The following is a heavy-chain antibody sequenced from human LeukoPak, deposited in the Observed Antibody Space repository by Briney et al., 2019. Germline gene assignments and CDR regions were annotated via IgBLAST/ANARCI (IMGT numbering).Heavy chain of an antibody. CDR3: AKDTMVREVTYPYMDV. CDR2: IRYDGSNK. Sequence: GGSLRLSCAASGFTFSSYGMHWVRQAPGKGLEWVAFIRYDGSNKYYADSVKGRFTISRDNSKNTLYLQMNSLRAEDTAVYYCAKDTMVREVTYPYMDVWGKGTTVTISS. CDR1: GFTFSSYG. D-gene: IGHD3-10*01. V-gene: IGHV3-30*02. J-gene: IGHJ6*03.